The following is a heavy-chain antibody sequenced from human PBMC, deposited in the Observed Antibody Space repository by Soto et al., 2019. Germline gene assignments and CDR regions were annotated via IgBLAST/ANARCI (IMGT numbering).Heavy chain of an antibody. J-gene: IGHJ4*02. D-gene: IGHD6-19*01. CDR1: GFTFSSYA. Sequence: EVQLLESGGGLVQPGGSLRLSCAASGFTFSSYAMSWVRQAPGKGLEWDSAISGSGGSTYYADSVKGRFTISRDNSKTTRYLQRNSVRADDTAVYYCARPVKGQAEAGTVPFDYWGKGTRVTVSS. CDR2: ISGSGGST. CDR3: ARPVKGQAEAGTVPFDY. V-gene: IGHV3-23*01.